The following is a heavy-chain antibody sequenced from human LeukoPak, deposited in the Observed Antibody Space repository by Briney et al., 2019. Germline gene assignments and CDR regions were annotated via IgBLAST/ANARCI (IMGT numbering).Heavy chain of an antibody. V-gene: IGHV3-53*01. J-gene: IGHJ6*03. CDR3: ARARGDSSYEWNYYYYYMDV. CDR2: IYSGGST. D-gene: IGHD4-11*01. CDR1: GFTVSSNY. Sequence: GGSLRLSCAASGFTVSSNYMSWVRQAPGKGLEWASVIYSGGSTYYADSVKGRFTISRDNSKNTLYLQMNSLRAEDTAVYYCARARGDSSYEWNYYYYYMDVWGKGTTVTVSS.